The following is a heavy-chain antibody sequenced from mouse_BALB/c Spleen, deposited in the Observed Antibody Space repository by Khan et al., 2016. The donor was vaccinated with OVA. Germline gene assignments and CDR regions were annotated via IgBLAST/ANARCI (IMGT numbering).Heavy chain of an antibody. CDR1: GYTFTSYW. Sequence: QVQLKESGAELARPGTSVKLSCKASGYTFTSYWMQWVKQRPGQGLEWIGAIYPGDGDTRYTQKFKGKATLTADQSSSTAYMQLSSVTADDSAVYYWASGIPDYAAMDYWGQGTSVTVSA. CDR2: IYPGDGDT. V-gene: IGHV1-87*01. J-gene: IGHJ4*01. CDR3: ASGIPDYAAMDY.